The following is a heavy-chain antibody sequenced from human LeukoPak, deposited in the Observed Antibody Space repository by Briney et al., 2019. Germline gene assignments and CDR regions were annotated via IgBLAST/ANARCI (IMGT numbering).Heavy chain of an antibody. V-gene: IGHV3-48*03. J-gene: IGHJ4*02. CDR3: AKDDDGHNSGDFDY. Sequence: GGSLRLSCAASGFTFSSFEMNWVRQAPGKGLEWVSYITSSGSAMYYADSVKGRFTISRDNSKSTVYLQMNSLRVEDTAVYYCAKDDDGHNSGDFDYWGQGTLVTVSS. CDR1: GFTFSSFE. D-gene: IGHD5-24*01. CDR2: ITSSGSAM.